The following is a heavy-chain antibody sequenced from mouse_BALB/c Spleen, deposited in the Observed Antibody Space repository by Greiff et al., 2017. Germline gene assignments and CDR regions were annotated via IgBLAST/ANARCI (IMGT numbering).Heavy chain of an antibody. CDR2: IHYSGST. CDR3: ARGGCYGSLDY. D-gene: IGHD1-1*01. Sequence: DVKLVESGPDLVKPSQSLSLSCTVTGYSITSAYIWHWIRQSPGNQLEWMGYIHYSGSTNYNPSLKSRIPITRDTSKNQFFLQLNSVTTEDTATYYCARGGCYGSLDYWGQGTSVTVSS. CDR1: GYSITSAYI. V-gene: IGHV3-1*02. J-gene: IGHJ4*01.